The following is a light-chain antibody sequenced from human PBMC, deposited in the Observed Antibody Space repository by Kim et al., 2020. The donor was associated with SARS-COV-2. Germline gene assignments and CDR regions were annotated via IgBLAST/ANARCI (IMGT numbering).Light chain of an antibody. CDR1: NSNIGTHF. CDR2: NND. Sequence: GQKVSIPCSGSNSNIGTHFVSWYRQLPGTVPKLLIYNNDKRPSGIPDRFSGSKSGTSATLGITGLQTGDQADYYCGTWDDILLGVVFGGGTQLTVL. V-gene: IGLV1-51*01. J-gene: IGLJ2*01. CDR3: GTWDDILLGVV.